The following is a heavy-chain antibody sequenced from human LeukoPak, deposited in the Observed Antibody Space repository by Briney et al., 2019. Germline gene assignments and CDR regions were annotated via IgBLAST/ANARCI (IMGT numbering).Heavy chain of an antibody. Sequence: GGSLRLSCAASGFTFSFYWMSWVRQAPGKGPEWVANMNRDGSEINYVDSVRGRFTTSRDNAKNSVYLQMNSLRAKDTAVYFCVRDLGFSTFDNWGQGTLVTVSS. CDR2: MNRDGSEI. D-gene: IGHD5/OR15-5a*01. CDR3: VRDLGFSTFDN. CDR1: GFTFSFYW. J-gene: IGHJ4*02. V-gene: IGHV3-7*01.